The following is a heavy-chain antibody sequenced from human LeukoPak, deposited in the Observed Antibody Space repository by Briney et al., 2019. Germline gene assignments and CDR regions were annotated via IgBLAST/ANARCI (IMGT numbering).Heavy chain of an antibody. Sequence: ASVKVSCKASGYTFTSYGISLVRQAPGQGLEWMGWISAYNGNTNYAQKLQGRVTMTTDTSTSTAYMELRSLRSDDTAVYYCALTEYYYDSSGYVWWFDPWGQGTLVTVSS. CDR1: GYTFTSYG. V-gene: IGHV1-18*01. CDR2: ISAYNGNT. J-gene: IGHJ5*02. CDR3: ALTEYYYDSSGYVWWFDP. D-gene: IGHD3-22*01.